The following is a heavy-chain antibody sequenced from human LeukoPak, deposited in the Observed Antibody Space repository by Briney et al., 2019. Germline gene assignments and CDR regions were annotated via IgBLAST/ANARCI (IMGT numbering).Heavy chain of an antibody. CDR2: TYYRSQWFN. CDR3: TTIKRGIVGGSDALDI. J-gene: IGHJ3*02. CDR1: GDSVSSNSAA. V-gene: IGHV6-1*01. D-gene: IGHD1-26*01. Sequence: SQTLSLTCAISGDSVSSNSAAWNWIRQSPSRGLVWLGRTYYRSQWFNDYAVSVKSRITINRDISKNQFSLQLNSVTPEDTAVYYCTTIKRGIVGGSDALDIWGQGTMVTVSA.